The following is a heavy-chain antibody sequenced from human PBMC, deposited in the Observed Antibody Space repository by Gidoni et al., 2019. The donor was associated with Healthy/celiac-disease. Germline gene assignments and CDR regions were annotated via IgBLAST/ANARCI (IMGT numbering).Heavy chain of an antibody. CDR1: GFTFSSYA. Sequence: QVQLVESGGGVVQPGRSLRLSCAASGFTFSSYAMHWVRQAPGKGLGWVAVISYDGSNKYYADSVKGRFTISRDNSKNTLYLQMNSLRAEDTAVYYCARVESDSSGWYVVDYWGQGTLVTVSS. D-gene: IGHD6-19*01. V-gene: IGHV3-30*04. J-gene: IGHJ4*02. CDR3: ARVESDSSGWYVVDY. CDR2: ISYDGSNK.